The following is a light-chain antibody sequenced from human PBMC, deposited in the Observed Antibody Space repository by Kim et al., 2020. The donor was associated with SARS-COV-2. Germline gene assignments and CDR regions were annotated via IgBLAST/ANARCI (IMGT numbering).Light chain of an antibody. CDR2: AAS. CDR3: QQSYSTPYT. J-gene: IGKJ2*01. V-gene: IGKV1-39*01. Sequence: SASVGDRVTSICRASQSISSYLNWYQQKPGKAPKLLIYAASSLQSGVPSRFSGSGSGTDFTLTISSLQPEDFATYYCQQSYSTPYTFGQGTKLEI. CDR1: QSISSY.